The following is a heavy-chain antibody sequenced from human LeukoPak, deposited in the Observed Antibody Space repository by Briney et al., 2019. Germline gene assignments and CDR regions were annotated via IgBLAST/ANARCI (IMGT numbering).Heavy chain of an antibody. J-gene: IGHJ6*03. CDR1: GGTFSSYA. Sequence: GSSVKVSCKASGGTFSSYAISWVRQAPGQGLEWMGGIIPIFGTANYAQKFQGRVTITTDESTSTAYMELSSLRSEDTAVYYCASGSGSYPNYYYYYYMDVWGKGTTVTVSS. V-gene: IGHV1-69*05. D-gene: IGHD1-26*01. CDR3: ASGSGSYPNYYYYYYMDV. CDR2: IIPIFGTA.